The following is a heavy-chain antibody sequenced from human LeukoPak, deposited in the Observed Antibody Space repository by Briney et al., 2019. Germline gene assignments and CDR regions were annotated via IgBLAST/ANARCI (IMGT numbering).Heavy chain of an antibody. J-gene: IGHJ4*02. CDR2: IYHSGST. CDR1: GGSISDYY. Sequence: SETLSLTCTVSGGSISDYYWSWIRQSPGKGLEWIGYIYHSGSTYYNPSLKSRVTISVDRSKNQFSLKLSSVTAADTAVYYCARGGLIAAAGFDYWGQGTLVTVSS. D-gene: IGHD6-13*01. CDR3: ARGGLIAAAGFDY. V-gene: IGHV4-59*12.